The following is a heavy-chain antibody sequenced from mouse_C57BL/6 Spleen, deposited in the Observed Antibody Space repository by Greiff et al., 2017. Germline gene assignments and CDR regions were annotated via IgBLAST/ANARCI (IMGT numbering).Heavy chain of an antibody. CDR1: GYTFTSYW. V-gene: IGHV1-59*01. J-gene: IGHJ4*01. CDR2: IDPSDSYT. CDR3: ARGGVYAMDY. D-gene: IGHD1-1*02. Sequence: QVQLQQPGAELVRPGTSVKLSCKASGYTFTSYWMHWVKQRPGQGLEWIGVIDPSDSYTNYTQKFKGKATLTVDTSSSTAYMQLSSLTSEDSAVYYCARGGVYAMDYWGQGTSGTVSS.